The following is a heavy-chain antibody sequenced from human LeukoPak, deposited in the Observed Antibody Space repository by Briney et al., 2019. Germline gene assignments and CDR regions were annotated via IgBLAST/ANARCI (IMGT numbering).Heavy chain of an antibody. V-gene: IGHV3-30-3*01. CDR1: GFGLSNFQ. Sequence: GGSLRLSCVASGFGLSNFQMYWVRQAPGKGLEWVSIISLDGSIEFYADSVKGRFTISRDTASNTMHLEMNNLRTEDTAVYYCMRDYMGWFDPWGQGTLVTVSS. CDR3: MRDYMGWFDP. J-gene: IGHJ5*02. CDR2: ISLDGSIE. D-gene: IGHD3-10*01.